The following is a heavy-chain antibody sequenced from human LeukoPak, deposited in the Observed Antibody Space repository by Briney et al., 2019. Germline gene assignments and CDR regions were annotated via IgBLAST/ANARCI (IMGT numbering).Heavy chain of an antibody. V-gene: IGHV1-8*01. J-gene: IGHJ6*02. CDR3: ARDYYDSSGYYYVDYGMDV. D-gene: IGHD3-22*01. CDR2: MNPNSGNT. Sequence: GASVKVSCKASGYTFTSYDINWVRQATGQGLEWMGWMNPNSGNTGYAQKFQGRVTMTRNTSISTAYMELSSLRSEDTAVYYCARDYYDSSGYYYVDYGMDVWGQGTTVTVSS. CDR1: GYTFTSYD.